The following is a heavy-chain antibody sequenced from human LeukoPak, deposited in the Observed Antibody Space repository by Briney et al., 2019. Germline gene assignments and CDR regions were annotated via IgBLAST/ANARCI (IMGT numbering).Heavy chain of an antibody. CDR2: INHSGST. CDR3: ARSSYYYGSGSRIFDY. Sequence: SETLSLTCAVYGGSFSGYYWSWIRQPPGKGLEWIGEINHSGSTNYNPSLKSRVTISVDTSKNQFSLKLSSVTAADTAVYYCARSSYYYGSGSRIFDYWGQGTLVTVSS. D-gene: IGHD3-10*01. CDR1: GGSFSGYY. V-gene: IGHV4-34*01. J-gene: IGHJ4*02.